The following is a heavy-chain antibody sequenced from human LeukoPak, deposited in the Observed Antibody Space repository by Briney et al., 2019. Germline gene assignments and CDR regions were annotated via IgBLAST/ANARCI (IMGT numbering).Heavy chain of an antibody. D-gene: IGHD3-10*01. CDR2: ISSSSSYI. V-gene: IGHV3-21*01. CDR1: GFTFSTYS. J-gene: IGHJ4*02. CDR3: ARIADYGSGFEL. Sequence: GGSLRLSCAASGFTFSTYSMNWVRQAPGKGLEWVSSISSSSSYIYYADSVKGRFTISGDNAKNTLYLQMNSLRADDTAVYYCARIADYGSGFELWGQGTLVTVSS.